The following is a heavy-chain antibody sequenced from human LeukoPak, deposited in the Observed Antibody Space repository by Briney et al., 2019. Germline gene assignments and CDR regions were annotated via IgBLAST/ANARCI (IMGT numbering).Heavy chain of an antibody. CDR2: IYNTGDT. V-gene: IGHV3-53*01. CDR3: ARDFAYGSGSLEGDY. J-gene: IGHJ4*02. D-gene: IGHD3-10*01. CDR1: GFTVSNYY. Sequence: GGSLRLSCATSGFTVSNYYMSWVRQAPGKGLEWVSFIYNTGDTYYADSVKGRFTISRDNSKNTLYLQMNSLRAEDTAVYYCARDFAYGSGSLEGDYWGQGTLVTVSS.